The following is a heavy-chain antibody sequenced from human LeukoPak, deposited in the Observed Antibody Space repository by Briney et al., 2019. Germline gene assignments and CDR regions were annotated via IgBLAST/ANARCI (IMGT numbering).Heavy chain of an antibody. CDR1: GFRFSSYW. Sequence: HPGGSLRLSCAGSGFRFSSYWMSWVRQAPGKGLEWVANIKQDGSEKYYVDSVKGRFSISRDNAKSSLYPQMNNLRAEDTAVYYCARDIDRYYGDYWGQGTLVTVSS. D-gene: IGHD3-16*01. J-gene: IGHJ4*02. CDR2: IKQDGSEK. CDR3: ARDIDRYYGDY. V-gene: IGHV3-7*01.